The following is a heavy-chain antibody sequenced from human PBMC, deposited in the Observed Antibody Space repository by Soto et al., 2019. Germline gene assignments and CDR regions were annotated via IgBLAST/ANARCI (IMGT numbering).Heavy chain of an antibody. J-gene: IGHJ5*02. V-gene: IGHV4-31*02. Sequence: PSQTLSLTCPLSGASIGSGDYYWSWIRQHPGKGLEWIGYIYYSGGTYYNPSLKSRVTISVDTSKNQFSLELSSVTAADTAVYYCASIYDSSGYYYGNNWFDPWGQGTLVTVSS. CDR1: GASIGSGDYY. CDR3: ASIYDSSGYYYGNNWFDP. CDR2: IYYSGGT. D-gene: IGHD3-22*01.